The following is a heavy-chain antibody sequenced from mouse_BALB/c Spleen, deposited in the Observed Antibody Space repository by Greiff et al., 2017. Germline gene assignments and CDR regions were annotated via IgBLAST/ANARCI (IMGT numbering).Heavy chain of an antibody. Sequence: EVQLQQSGAELVKPGASVKLSCTASGFNIKDTYMHWVKQRPEQGLEWIGRIDPANGNTKYDPKFQGKATITADTSSNTAYLQLSSLTSEDTAVYYCARGTTAPLFAYWGQGTLVTVSA. D-gene: IGHD1-2*01. CDR3: ARGTTAPLFAY. J-gene: IGHJ3*01. V-gene: IGHV14-3*02. CDR2: IDPANGNT. CDR1: GFNIKDTY.